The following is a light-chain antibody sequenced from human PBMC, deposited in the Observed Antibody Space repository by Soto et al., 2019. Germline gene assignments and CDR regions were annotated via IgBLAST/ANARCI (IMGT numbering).Light chain of an antibody. V-gene: IGKV3-20*01. Sequence: EIVLTQSPGTLSLSPEERGTLSCRASQRVSSSYLAWYQQKPGQAPRLLIYGVSSRAPGIPDRFRGSGSGTDFTLTITRLEPEDFAVYYCHLYGSSPRTFGQGTKVEIK. CDR2: GVS. J-gene: IGKJ1*01. CDR3: HLYGSSPRT. CDR1: QRVSSSY.